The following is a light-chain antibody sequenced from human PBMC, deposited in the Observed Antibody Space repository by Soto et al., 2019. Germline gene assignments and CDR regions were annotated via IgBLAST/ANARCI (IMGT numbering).Light chain of an antibody. CDR2: GAS. Sequence: DIQMTQSPSSLSASVGDGDTITCRASHYISNYLNWYQQKPGKVPEVLIYGASSLQGGVPSRFTGSGYGTDFTLTISSLQPEDSASYYCQQVYSFPHTFGQGTKVEV. J-gene: IGKJ2*01. CDR1: HYISNY. V-gene: IGKV1-39*01. CDR3: QQVYSFPHT.